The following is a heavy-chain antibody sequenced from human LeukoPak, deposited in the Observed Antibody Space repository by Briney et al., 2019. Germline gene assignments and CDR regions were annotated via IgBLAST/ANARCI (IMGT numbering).Heavy chain of an antibody. CDR3: ARDKDGYNYYFDY. J-gene: IGHJ4*02. V-gene: IGHV4-39*07. CDR1: GGSISSSSYY. CDR2: IYYSGST. D-gene: IGHD5-24*01. Sequence: SETLSLTCTVSGGSISSSSYYWGWIRQPPGKGLEWIGSIYYSGSTYYNPSLKSRVTISVDTSKNQFSLKLSSVTAADTAVYYCARDKDGYNYYFDYWGQGTLVTVSS.